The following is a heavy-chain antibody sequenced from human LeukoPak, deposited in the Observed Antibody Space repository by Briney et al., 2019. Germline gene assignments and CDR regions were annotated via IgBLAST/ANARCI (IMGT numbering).Heavy chain of an antibody. J-gene: IGHJ4*02. Sequence: PSETLSLTCTVSGGSISSGVYYWSWIRQHPGKGLEWIGYIYYSGSTYYNPSLKSRVTISVDTSKNQFSLKLSSVTAADTAVYYCAREDCSGGSCYSHYWGQGTLVTVSS. V-gene: IGHV4-31*03. CDR1: GGSISSGVYY. CDR3: AREDCSGGSCYSHY. CDR2: IYYSGST. D-gene: IGHD2-15*01.